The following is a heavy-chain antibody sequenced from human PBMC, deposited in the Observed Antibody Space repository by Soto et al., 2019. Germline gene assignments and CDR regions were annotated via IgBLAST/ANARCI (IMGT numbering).Heavy chain of an antibody. V-gene: IGHV3-23*01. CDR2: ITGSGREG. Sequence: PGGSLRLSCVASGFSFSTFAMSWVRQAPGKGLEWVSRITGSGREGYYADSVRGRFTISRDNSRNTLLLQMNSLRDDDTAVYFCAKDLSESDDFSDDWAPFDYWGRGTQVTVSS. D-gene: IGHD4-17*01. CDR1: GFSFSTFA. CDR3: AKDLSESDDFSDDWAPFDY. J-gene: IGHJ4*02.